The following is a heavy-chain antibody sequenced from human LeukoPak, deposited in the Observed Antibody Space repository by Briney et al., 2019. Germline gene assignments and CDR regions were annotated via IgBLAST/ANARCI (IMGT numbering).Heavy chain of an antibody. CDR1: GGSISSYY. CDR3: ARHRTGEVDY. D-gene: IGHD7-27*01. CDR2: IYYSGST. J-gene: IGHJ4*02. Sequence: SETLALTCTVSGGSISSYYWSWIRQPPGKGLEWIGYIYYSGSTNYNPSLKSRVTISVDTSKNQFSLKLSSVTAADTAVYYCARHRTGEVDYWGQGTLVTVSS. V-gene: IGHV4-59*01.